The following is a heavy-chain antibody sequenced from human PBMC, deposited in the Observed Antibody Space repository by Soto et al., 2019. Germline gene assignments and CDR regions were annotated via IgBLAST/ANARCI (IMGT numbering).Heavy chain of an antibody. V-gene: IGHV4-30-2*01. CDR1: GGSISSGGYS. J-gene: IGHJ6*02. CDR3: ARIYYYDSRGYLAV. D-gene: IGHD3-22*01. CDR2: IYHSGST. Sequence: SETLSLTCAVSGGSISSGGYSWSWIRQPPGKGLEWIGYIYHSGSTYYNPSLKSRVTISVDRSKNQFSLKLSSVTAADTAVYYCARIYYYDSRGYLAVWGQGTTVTVSS.